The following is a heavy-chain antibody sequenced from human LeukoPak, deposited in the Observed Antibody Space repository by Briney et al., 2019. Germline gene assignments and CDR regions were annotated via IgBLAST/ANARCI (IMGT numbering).Heavy chain of an antibody. CDR3: AKDPLGRDWFDP. J-gene: IGHJ5*02. CDR2: ISSSGSTI. CDR1: GFTFSSYE. D-gene: IGHD1-26*01. Sequence: GGSLRLSCAASGFTFSSYEMNWVRQAPGKGLEWVSYISSSGSTIYYADSVKGRFTISRDNSKNTLYLQMNSLRGEDTAVYYCAKDPLGRDWFDPWGQGTLVTVSS. V-gene: IGHV3-48*03.